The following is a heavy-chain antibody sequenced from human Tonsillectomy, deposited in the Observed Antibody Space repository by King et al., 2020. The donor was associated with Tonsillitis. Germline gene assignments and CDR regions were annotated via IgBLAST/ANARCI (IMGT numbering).Heavy chain of an antibody. Sequence: VQLVESGGGVVQPGRSLRLSCAASGFTFSSYAMHWVRQAPGKGLEWVAVISYDGSNKYYADSVKGRFTISRDNSKNTLYLQMNSLRAEDTAVYYFARGPGMVRGVLGYFQHWGQGTLVTVSS. CDR1: GFTFSSYA. V-gene: IGHV3-30-3*01. CDR2: ISYDGSNK. J-gene: IGHJ1*01. CDR3: ARGPGMVRGVLGYFQH. D-gene: IGHD3-10*01.